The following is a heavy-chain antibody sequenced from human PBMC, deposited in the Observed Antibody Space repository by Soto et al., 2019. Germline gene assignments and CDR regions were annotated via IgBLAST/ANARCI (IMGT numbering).Heavy chain of an antibody. Sequence: GGSLRLSCAASGFVVNNNYMIWVRQAPGKGLEWVSLIYSSGKSYYADSVRGRFTIFRDNSKNTLYLQMDNLRAEDTAVYYCAGDSSSASYYLFAFDIWGQGTVVTVSS. CDR1: GFVVNNNY. D-gene: IGHD3-10*01. V-gene: IGHV3-53*01. CDR2: IYSSGKS. CDR3: AGDSSSASYYLFAFDI. J-gene: IGHJ3*02.